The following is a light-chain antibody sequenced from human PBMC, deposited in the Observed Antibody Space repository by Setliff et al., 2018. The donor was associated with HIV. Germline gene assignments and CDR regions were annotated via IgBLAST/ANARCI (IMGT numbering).Light chain of an antibody. Sequence: QSALTQPASVSGSPGQSITISCTGTSSDVGSYNLVSWYQQHPGKAPKLMIYEVSKRPSGVSNRFSGSKSGNPASLTISGLQAEDEADYYCCSYAGSSTYVFGTGTKVTV. J-gene: IGLJ1*01. CDR3: CSYAGSSTYV. CDR2: EVS. CDR1: SSDVGSYNL. V-gene: IGLV2-23*02.